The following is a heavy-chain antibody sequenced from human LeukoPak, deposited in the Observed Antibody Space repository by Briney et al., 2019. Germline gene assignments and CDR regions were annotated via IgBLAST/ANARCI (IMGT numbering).Heavy chain of an antibody. J-gene: IGHJ4*02. D-gene: IGHD6-13*01. V-gene: IGHV1-2*02. CDR2: INPNNGDT. CDR3: ARGRNIAVGGTSLVAH. CDR1: GYTFTDYY. Sequence: ASVKVSCKASGYTFTDYYMHWVRQAPGQGLEWMGWINPNNGDTSYAQKFQGRVTMTRDTSISTAYMELSRLRSDDTAVYYCARGRNIAVGGTSLVAHWGQGTLVTVSS.